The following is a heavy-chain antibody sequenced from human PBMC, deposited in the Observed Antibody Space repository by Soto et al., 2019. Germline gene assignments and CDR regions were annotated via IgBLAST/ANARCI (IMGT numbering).Heavy chain of an antibody. J-gene: IGHJ6*02. Sequence: GGSLRLSCAASGFTFSSYGMHWVRQAPGKGLEWVAVISYDGSNKYYADSVKGRFTISRDNSKNTLYLQMNSLRAEDTAVYYCAKESRELPHLYYGMDVWGQGTTVTVSS. CDR1: GFTFSSYG. CDR2: ISYDGSNK. D-gene: IGHD1-1*01. V-gene: IGHV3-30*18. CDR3: AKESRELPHLYYGMDV.